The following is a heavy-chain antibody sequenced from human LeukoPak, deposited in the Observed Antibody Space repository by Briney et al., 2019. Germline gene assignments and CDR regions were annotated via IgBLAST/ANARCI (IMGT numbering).Heavy chain of an antibody. J-gene: IGHJ4*02. CDR2: IKSKTDGGTT. V-gene: IGHV3-15*01. CDR1: GFTFSSYG. Sequence: GGSLRLSCAASGFTFSSYGMSWVRQAPGKGLEWVGRIKSKTDGGTTDYAAPVKGRFTISRDDSKNTLYLQMNSLKTEDTAVYYCTTQTTVTTDYWGQGTLVTVSS. CDR3: TTQTTVTTDY. D-gene: IGHD4-17*01.